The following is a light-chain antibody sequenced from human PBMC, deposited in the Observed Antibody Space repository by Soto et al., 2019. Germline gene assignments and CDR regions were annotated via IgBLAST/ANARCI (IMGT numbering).Light chain of an antibody. CDR3: QQRSNWPLT. V-gene: IGKV3-11*01. CDR1: QSLSSY. J-gene: IGKJ4*01. Sequence: EIVLTQSPATLSLSPGERATLSCRASQSLSSYLAWYQQKPGQAPRLLIYDASNRATGIPARFSGSGSGTDFTLTSSGLEPEDFAVYYCQQRSNWPLTFGGGTKVEIK. CDR2: DAS.